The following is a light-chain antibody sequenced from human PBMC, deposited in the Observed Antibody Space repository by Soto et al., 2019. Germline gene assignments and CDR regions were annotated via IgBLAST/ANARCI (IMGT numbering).Light chain of an antibody. J-gene: IGLJ1*01. CDR1: SSDIGIYNF. CDR3: NSYTSASTYV. V-gene: IGLV2-14*03. Sequence: ALTQPASVSGSPGQSITIFCTGTSSDIGIYNFVSWYQQHPGKAPKLMIYNVYSRPSGVSSRFSGSKSGNTASLTISWLQAEDEADYYCNSYTSASTYVFGTGTKLTVL. CDR2: NVY.